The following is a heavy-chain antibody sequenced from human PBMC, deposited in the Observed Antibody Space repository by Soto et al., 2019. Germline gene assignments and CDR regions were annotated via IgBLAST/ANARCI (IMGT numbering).Heavy chain of an antibody. D-gene: IGHD3-3*01. CDR2: INAGNGNT. CDR3: VRDLRITIFGVVITNYFDY. CDR1: GYTFTSYA. V-gene: IGHV1-3*01. Sequence: QVQLVQSGAEVKKPGASVKVSCKASGYTFTSYAMHWVRQAPGQRLEWMGWINAGNGNTKYSQKFQGRVTITRDTSASTAYMELSSLRSEDTAVYYCVRDLRITIFGVVITNYFDYWGQGTLVTVSS. J-gene: IGHJ4*02.